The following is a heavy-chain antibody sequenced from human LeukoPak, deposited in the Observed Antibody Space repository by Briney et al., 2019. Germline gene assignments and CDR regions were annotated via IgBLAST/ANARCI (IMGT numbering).Heavy chain of an antibody. D-gene: IGHD6-19*01. V-gene: IGHV4-39*07. CDR2: ISYSGDT. J-gene: IGHJ4*02. CDR3: ARSGSGWYLDY. CDR1: GGSISSNDFW. Sequence: SETLSLTCTVSGGSISSNDFWWGCIRQPPGEGLEWIGSISYSGDTYYNPSRKSRVAMSVDTSRNQFSLKLSSVTAADTAVYYCARSGSGWYLDYWGQGTLVTVSS.